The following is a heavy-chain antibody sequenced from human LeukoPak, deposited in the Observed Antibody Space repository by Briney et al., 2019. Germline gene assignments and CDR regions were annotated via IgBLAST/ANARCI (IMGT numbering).Heavy chain of an antibody. CDR2: IHNSGST. D-gene: IGHD6-13*01. CDR3: VRGRGMAPQY. CDR1: GGSISTYY. Sequence: SETLSLTCTVSGGSISTYYWSWIRQPPGKGLEWIGCIHNSGSTNYNPSLKSRVTISLDTSKNQFSLKLSSVTAADTAVYYCVRGRGMAPQYRGQGTLVTVSS. V-gene: IGHV4-59*01. J-gene: IGHJ4*02.